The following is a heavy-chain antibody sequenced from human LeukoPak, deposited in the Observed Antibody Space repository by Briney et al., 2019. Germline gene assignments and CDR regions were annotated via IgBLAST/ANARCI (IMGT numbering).Heavy chain of an antibody. D-gene: IGHD2/OR15-2a*01. Sequence: SETLSLTCTVSGGSISSSSYYWGWIRQPPGKGLEWIGSIYYSGSTYYNPSLKSRVTISVDTSKNQFSLKLSSVTAADTAVYYCARLLHQNIVSAWGQGTLVTVSS. CDR3: ARLLHQNIVSA. CDR1: GGSISSSSYY. J-gene: IGHJ5*02. V-gene: IGHV4-39*07. CDR2: IYYSGST.